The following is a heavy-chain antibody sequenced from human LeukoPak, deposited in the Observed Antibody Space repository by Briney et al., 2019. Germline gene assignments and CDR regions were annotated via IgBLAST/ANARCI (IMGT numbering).Heavy chain of an antibody. CDR1: GFTFSSYA. CDR2: ISGSGGST. V-gene: IGHV3-23*01. Sequence: PGGSLRLSCAPSGFTFSSYAMRCVRPAPGKGLEWVSAISGSGGSTYYADSVKGRVTISRDNSQNTHYLQRNSLRAEYTTVYDCAKPGYGGQGALGSVSS. CDR3: AKPGY. J-gene: IGHJ4*02.